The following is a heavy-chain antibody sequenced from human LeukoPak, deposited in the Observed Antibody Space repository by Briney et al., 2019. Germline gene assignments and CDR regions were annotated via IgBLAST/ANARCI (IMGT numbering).Heavy chain of an antibody. CDR2: ISCYNGDT. D-gene: IGHD3-16*01. J-gene: IGHJ3*02. CDR3: ARDKDDYVWGSTLIDAFDI. Sequence: GASVKVSCKASGYIFNKYGVSWVRQAPGQGLEWLAWISCYNGDTNYAQKFQGRVTVTTDTSTSTVFMELRNLNTDDTAVYYCARDKDDYVWGSTLIDAFDIWGQGTMVTVSS. V-gene: IGHV1-18*01. CDR1: GYIFNKYG.